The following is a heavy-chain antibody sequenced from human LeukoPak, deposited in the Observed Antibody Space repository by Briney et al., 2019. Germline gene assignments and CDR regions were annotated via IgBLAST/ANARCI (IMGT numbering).Heavy chain of an antibody. D-gene: IGHD3-22*01. J-gene: IGHJ4*02. Sequence: SETLSLTCTVSGGSISSGDYYWSWLRQPPGKGLEWIGYIYYSGSTYYNPSLKSRVTISVDTSKNQFSLKLSSVTAADTAVYYCARGRTDRDYYDSSGYYYALDYWGQGTLVTVSS. V-gene: IGHV4-30-4*01. CDR2: IYYSGST. CDR3: ARGRTDRDYYDSSGYYYALDY. CDR1: GGSISSGDYY.